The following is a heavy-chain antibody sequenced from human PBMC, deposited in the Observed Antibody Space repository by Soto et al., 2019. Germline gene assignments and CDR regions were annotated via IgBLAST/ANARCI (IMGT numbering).Heavy chain of an antibody. D-gene: IGHD3-16*01. CDR2: IGHSGGT. J-gene: IGHJ4*02. Sequence: QVQLQQWGAGLLKPSETLSVTCAVYGGSFSGYYWSWIRQPPGKGLEWIGEIGHSGGTVYNPSLENRVAISGXSSNNQFSLKLNSVTVADTAIYYCARHGGYYFDYWGQGAPVTVSS. CDR3: ARHGGYYFDY. CDR1: GGSFSGYY. V-gene: IGHV4-34*01.